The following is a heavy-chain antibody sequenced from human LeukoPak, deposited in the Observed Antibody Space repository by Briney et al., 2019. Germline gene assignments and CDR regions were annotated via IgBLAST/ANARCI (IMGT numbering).Heavy chain of an antibody. D-gene: IGHD1-26*01. CDR2: ISAYNGNT. Sequence: ASVKVSCKSSGYSFTSYAISWVRQAPGQGLEWMGWISAYNGNTNYARKLQGRVTMTTDTSTSTAYMEMRSLRPDDTAAYYCVRVCGWDSGTSNFVLWGRGTLVSVSS. J-gene: IGHJ2*01. CDR3: VRVCGWDSGTSNFVL. CDR1: GYSFTSYA. V-gene: IGHV1-18*01.